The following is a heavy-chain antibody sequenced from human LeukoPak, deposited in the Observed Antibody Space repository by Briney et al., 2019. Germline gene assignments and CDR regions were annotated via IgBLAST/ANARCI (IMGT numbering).Heavy chain of an antibody. J-gene: IGHJ4*02. CDR3: ARHASITIFGVVIPL. Sequence: SETLSLTCTVSGGSISSYYWSWIRQPPGKGLEWIGYIYYSGSTNYNPSLKSRVTISVDTSKNQFSLKLSSVTAADTAVYYCARHASITIFGVVIPLWGQGTLVTVSS. CDR2: IYYSGST. D-gene: IGHD3-3*01. V-gene: IGHV4-59*08. CDR1: GGSISSYY.